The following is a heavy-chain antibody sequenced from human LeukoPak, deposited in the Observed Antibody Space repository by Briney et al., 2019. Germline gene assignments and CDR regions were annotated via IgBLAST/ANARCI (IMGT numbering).Heavy chain of an antibody. J-gene: IGHJ4*02. CDR1: GFTFDDYA. D-gene: IGHD3-10*01. V-gene: IGHV3-9*01. CDR2: ISWNSGSI. CDR3: AKDPRGEYYYGSGSYYNGFYFDY. Sequence: GGSLRLSCAASGFTFDDYAMHWVRQAPGKGLEWVSGISWNSGSIGYADSVKGRFTISRDNAKNSLYLQMNSLRAEDTALYYCAKDPRGEYYYGSGSYYNGFYFDYWGQGTLVTVSS.